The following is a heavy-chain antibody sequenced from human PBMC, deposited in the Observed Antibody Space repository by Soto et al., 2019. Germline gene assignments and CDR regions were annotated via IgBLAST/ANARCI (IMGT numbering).Heavy chain of an antibody. CDR2: VNVDGGTT. Sequence: GGSLRLSCAASGFTFADFAMHWVRHAPVKGLEWVAAVNVDGGTTWYAASVKGRFTVSRDNVKNMTFLQMNDLRAGDAAVYFCANGIIRGSSFTVSLGTFFYHYGMDVWGQGPTVTVSS. J-gene: IGHJ6*02. D-gene: IGHD3-3*01. V-gene: IGHV3-23*01. CDR3: ANGIIRGSSFTVSLGTFFYHYGMDV. CDR1: GFTFADFA.